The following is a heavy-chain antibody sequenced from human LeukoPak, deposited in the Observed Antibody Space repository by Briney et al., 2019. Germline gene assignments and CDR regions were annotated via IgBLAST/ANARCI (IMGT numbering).Heavy chain of an antibody. J-gene: IGHJ4*02. V-gene: IGHV3-23*01. CDR1: GFTFSLYG. CDR3: VQDWAWGAFGY. Sequence: HPGGTLRLSCAASGFTFSLYGMNWVRQAPGKGLEWVSGITGAGHTYYADSVQGRFTIYRDNSKNTLYLQMNRLGAEDTAIYYCVQDWAWGAFGYWGQGTLVTVSS. CDR2: ITGAGHT. D-gene: IGHD7-27*01.